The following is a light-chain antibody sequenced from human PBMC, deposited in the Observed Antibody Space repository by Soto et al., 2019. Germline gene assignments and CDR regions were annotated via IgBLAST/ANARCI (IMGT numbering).Light chain of an antibody. CDR1: QSISSW. J-gene: IGKJ1*01. CDR3: QQYSTYPWT. CDR2: DAS. Sequence: DIQMTQSPSTLSASVGDRVTITCRASQSISSWLAWYQQKPGKAPKVLIFDASSLESGVPSRFSDSGSATEFTPTISSLQPDDFATYYCQQYSTYPWTFGQGTKVEIK. V-gene: IGKV1-5*01.